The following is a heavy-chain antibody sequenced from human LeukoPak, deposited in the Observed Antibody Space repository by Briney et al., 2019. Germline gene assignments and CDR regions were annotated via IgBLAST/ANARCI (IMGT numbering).Heavy chain of an antibody. V-gene: IGHV3-23*01. Sequence: GGSLRLSCAASGFTFSSYAMSWVRQAPGKGLERVSTISGSGGSTHYADSVRGRFTISRDNSKNTLYLQMNSLRAEDTAVYYCAKSLNYYGSGSYYNVGDAFDIWGQGTMVTVSS. CDR1: GFTFSSYA. J-gene: IGHJ3*02. CDR3: AKSLNYYGSGSYYNVGDAFDI. D-gene: IGHD3-10*01. CDR2: ISGSGGST.